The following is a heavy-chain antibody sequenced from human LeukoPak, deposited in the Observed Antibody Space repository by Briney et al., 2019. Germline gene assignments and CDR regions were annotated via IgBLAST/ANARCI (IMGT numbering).Heavy chain of an antibody. D-gene: IGHD1-20*01. J-gene: IGHJ6*03. V-gene: IGHV1-69*13. CDR1: VGTFSSYA. Sequence: GASVKVSCKASVGTFSSYAISWVRQAPGQGLEWMGGIIPIFGTANYAQKFQGRVTITADESTSTAYMELNSLRSEDTAVYYCARASNWNDISDYYYYYMDVWGKGTTVTISS. CDR2: IIPIFGTA. CDR3: ARASNWNDISDYYYYYMDV.